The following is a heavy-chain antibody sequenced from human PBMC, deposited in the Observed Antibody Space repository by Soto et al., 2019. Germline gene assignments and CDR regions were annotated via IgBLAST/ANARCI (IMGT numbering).Heavy chain of an antibody. CDR3: ARDYDFSSGSYYFDY. J-gene: IGHJ4*02. D-gene: IGHD3-3*01. CDR2: INPNSGGA. V-gene: IGHV1-2*02. Sequence: GASVKFSCKASVYTFTAYQIHWVRQAPGQGLEWMGWINPNSGGAYYAQKFQARVTMTRDTSISTDYMELSSLTSDDTAVYYCARDYDFSSGSYYFDYWGQGTLVTVSS. CDR1: VYTFTAYQ.